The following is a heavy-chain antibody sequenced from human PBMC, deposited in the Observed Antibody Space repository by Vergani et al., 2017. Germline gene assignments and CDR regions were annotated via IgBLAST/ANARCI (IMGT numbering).Heavy chain of an antibody. CDR1: GFDFSQDW. Sequence: EVRLVESGGGLVKHGGSLRLSCQVSGFDFSQDWMNWVRQSPGKGLEDIGLSKPKTEGGTTHYKAAMKGRVTISSDDTKSVLFLEMTNLAREDTAVYYCWDTNYANSWDFWGQGSLVTVSS. CDR3: WDTNYANSWDF. D-gene: IGHD2-8*01. CDR2: SKPKTEGGTT. V-gene: IGHV3-15*05. J-gene: IGHJ4*02.